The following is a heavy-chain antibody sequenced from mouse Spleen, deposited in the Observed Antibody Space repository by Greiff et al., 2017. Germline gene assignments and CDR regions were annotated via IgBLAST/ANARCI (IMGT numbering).Heavy chain of an antibody. V-gene: IGHV1-19*01. Sequence: VQLKESGPVLVKPGASVKMSCKASGYTFTDYYMNWVKQSHGKSLEWIGVINPYNGGTSYNQKFKGKATLTVDKSSSTAYMELNSLTSEDSAVYYCARDYYGSSRFDYWGQGTTLTVSS. CDR3: ARDYYGSSRFDY. CDR2: INPYNGGT. CDR1: GYTFTDYY. J-gene: IGHJ2*01. D-gene: IGHD1-1*01.